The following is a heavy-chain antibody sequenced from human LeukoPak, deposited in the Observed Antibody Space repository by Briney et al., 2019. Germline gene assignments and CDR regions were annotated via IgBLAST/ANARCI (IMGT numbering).Heavy chain of an antibody. CDR2: IYTSGST. Sequence: SETLSLTCTVSGGSISSYYWSWIRQPAGKGLEWIGRIYTSGSTNYNPSLKSRVTMSVDTSKNQFSLKLSSVTAADTAVYYCARVGFGGEYYYDSSGYYTVLDYWGQGTLVTVSS. D-gene: IGHD3-22*01. CDR1: GGSISSYY. V-gene: IGHV4-4*07. CDR3: ARVGFGGEYYYDSSGYYTVLDY. J-gene: IGHJ4*02.